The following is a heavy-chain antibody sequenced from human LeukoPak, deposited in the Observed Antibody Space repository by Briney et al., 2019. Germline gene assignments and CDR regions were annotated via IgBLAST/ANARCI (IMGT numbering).Heavy chain of an antibody. V-gene: IGHV3-23*01. CDR2: VGGSGGDT. D-gene: IGHD3-10*01. CDR1: GFTFSSYA. J-gene: IGHJ5*02. CDR3: AKSPYGSGAHWFDP. Sequence: GGSLRLSCAASGFTFSSYAMSWVRLAPEKGLEWVSGVGGSGGDTYYPDSVKGRFTISRDNSKNTLYLQMNSLRAEDTAVYYCAKSPYGSGAHWFDPWGQGTLVTVSS.